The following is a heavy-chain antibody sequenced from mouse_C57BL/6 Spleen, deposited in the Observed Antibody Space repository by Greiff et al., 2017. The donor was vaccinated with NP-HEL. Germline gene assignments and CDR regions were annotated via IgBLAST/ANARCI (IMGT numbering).Heavy chain of an antibody. V-gene: IGHV1-53*01. CDR3: ARGLGRGGAMDY. J-gene: IGHJ4*01. D-gene: IGHD4-1*01. CDR2: INPSNGGT. Sequence: QVQLQQSGTELVKPGASVKLSCKASGYTFTSYWMHWVKQRPGQGLEWIGNINPSNGGTNYNEKFKSKATLTVDKSSSTAYMQLSSLTSEDSAVYYCARGLGRGGAMDYWGQGTSVTVSS. CDR1: GYTFTSYW.